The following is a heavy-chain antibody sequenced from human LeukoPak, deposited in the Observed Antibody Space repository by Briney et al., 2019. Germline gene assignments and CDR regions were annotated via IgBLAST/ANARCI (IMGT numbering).Heavy chain of an antibody. CDR1: GGSISSYY. J-gene: IGHJ4*02. D-gene: IGHD6-13*01. V-gene: IGHV4-59*01. Sequence: SETLSLTCTVSGGSISSYYWSWIRQPPGKGLEWIGYIYYSGSTNYNPSLKSRVTISVDTSKNQFSLKLSPVTAADTAVYHCARDEYSSSWYQHWGQGTLVTVSS. CDR3: ARDEYSSSWYQH. CDR2: IYYSGST.